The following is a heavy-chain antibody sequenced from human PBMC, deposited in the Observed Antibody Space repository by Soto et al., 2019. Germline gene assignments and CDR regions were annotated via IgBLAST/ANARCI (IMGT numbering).Heavy chain of an antibody. V-gene: IGHV4-59*01. Sequence: SETLSLTCSVSGGSITNFYWSWLRQPPGKGLEWIGYIYSTGSTDYNPSLKSRVSISVDTSKNQFSLNLTSVTAADTAVYYCSRASMDCSVGSCYYEDFDCWGQGTLVTVSS. CDR2: IYSTGST. D-gene: IGHD2-15*01. CDR1: GGSITNFY. CDR3: SRASMDCSVGSCYYEDFDC. J-gene: IGHJ4*02.